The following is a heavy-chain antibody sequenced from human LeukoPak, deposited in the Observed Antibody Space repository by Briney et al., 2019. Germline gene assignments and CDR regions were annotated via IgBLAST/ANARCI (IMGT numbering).Heavy chain of an antibody. CDR3: ARETTVTTTLDY. Sequence: GGSLRLSCAASGFTVSSNYMSWVRQAPGKGLEWVSVIYSGGTTYYADSVKGRFTISRDNSKNTLYLQMNSLRAEDTAVYYCARETTVTTTLDYWGQGTLVTVSS. CDR2: IYSGGTT. CDR1: GFTVSSNY. V-gene: IGHV3-53*01. D-gene: IGHD4-17*01. J-gene: IGHJ4*02.